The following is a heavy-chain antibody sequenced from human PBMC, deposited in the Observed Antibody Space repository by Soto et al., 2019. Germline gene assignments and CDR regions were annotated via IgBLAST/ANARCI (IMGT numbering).Heavy chain of an antibody. CDR2: MTPNSGNT. J-gene: IGHJ5*02. CDR1: GYSFIEYD. Sequence: QVQLVQSGAEVKKPGASVKVSCKASGYSFIEYDINWVRQATGQGLEWMGWMTPNSGNTGYAQKFQGRVTLTRDTSIGTADKELSSLKFEDPAVYYCARNPDSSGLFDPGGQGTLVTVSS. V-gene: IGHV1-8*01. CDR3: ARNPDSSGLFDP. D-gene: IGHD6-19*01.